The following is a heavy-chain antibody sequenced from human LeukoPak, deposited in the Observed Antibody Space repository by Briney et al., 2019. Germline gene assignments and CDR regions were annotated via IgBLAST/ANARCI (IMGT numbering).Heavy chain of an antibody. CDR1: GSTFSRYW. J-gene: IGHJ4*02. D-gene: IGHD6-13*01. CDR2: IHSDGITT. Sequence: LPGGSLRLSCAASGSTFSRYWMHWVRQAPGRGLVWVSRIHSDGITTNYADSVKGRFTISRDNAQNTLYLQMNSLRAEDTAVYYCGREYSDSGYFDYWGQGTLVTVSS. V-gene: IGHV3-74*01. CDR3: GREYSDSGYFDY.